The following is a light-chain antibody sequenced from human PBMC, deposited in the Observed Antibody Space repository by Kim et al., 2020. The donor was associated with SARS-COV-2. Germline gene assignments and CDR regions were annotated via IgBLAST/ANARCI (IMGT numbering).Light chain of an antibody. CDR1: QSITTW. CDR2: EAS. Sequence: DIQMTQSPSTLSASVGDRITITCWASQSITTWLAWYQQKPGKAPKLLIYEASSLERGVPSRFSGSGSGTEFTVTISSLQPDDFATYYCQQYSSYWTFGQGTKVDIK. V-gene: IGKV1-5*03. J-gene: IGKJ1*01. CDR3: QQYSSYWT.